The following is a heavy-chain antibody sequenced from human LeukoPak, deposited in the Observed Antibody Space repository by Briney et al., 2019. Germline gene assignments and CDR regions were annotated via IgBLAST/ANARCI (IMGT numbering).Heavy chain of an antibody. CDR3: ARNYYAILTAGGDY. CDR2: FYYSEST. D-gene: IGHD3-9*01. Sequence: SETLSLTCTFSGGSISSSCYYWGWIRQPPGKGLEWIGSFYYSESTYYNPSLKSRVTISVDTSKNQFSLKLSSVTAADTAVYYCARNYYAILTAGGDYWGQGTLVTVSS. V-gene: IGHV4-39*07. J-gene: IGHJ4*02. CDR1: GGSISSSCYY.